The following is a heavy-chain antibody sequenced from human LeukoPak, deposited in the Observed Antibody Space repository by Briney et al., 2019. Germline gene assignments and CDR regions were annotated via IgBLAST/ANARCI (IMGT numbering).Heavy chain of an antibody. CDR2: IWYDGSNK. CDR1: GFTFSSYG. CDR3: ARLSHDGSGNRPDY. J-gene: IGHJ4*02. V-gene: IGHV3-33*01. Sequence: PGGSLRLSCAASGFTFSSYGMHWVRQAPGKGLEWVAVIWYDGSNKYYGDSVKGRFTISRDNSKKTLYLQMNSLRVEDTAVYYCARLSHDGSGNRPDYWGQGTLVTVSS. D-gene: IGHD3-22*01.